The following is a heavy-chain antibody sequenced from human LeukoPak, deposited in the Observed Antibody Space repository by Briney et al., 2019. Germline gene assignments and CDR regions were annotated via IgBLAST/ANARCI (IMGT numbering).Heavy chain of an antibody. J-gene: IGHJ4*02. CDR1: GFTFSSHW. CDR2: IKKDGSEK. CDR3: ARDLSGIAGYTYGRGIDY. Sequence: GGSLRLSCAASGFTFSSHWMSWVRQAPGQGLEWVANIKKDGSEKYYVDAVKGRFTISRDNAKPSLYLQMNSLRAEDTAVYCCARDLSGIAGYTYGRGIDYWGQGTLVTVSS. D-gene: IGHD5-18*01. V-gene: IGHV3-7*01.